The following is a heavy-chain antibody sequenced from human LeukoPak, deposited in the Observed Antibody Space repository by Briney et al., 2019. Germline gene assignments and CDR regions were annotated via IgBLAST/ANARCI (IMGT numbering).Heavy chain of an antibody. CDR1: GYTFTGYY. CDR3: ATDYAKWELSY. V-gene: IGHV1-2*02. J-gene: IGHJ4*02. Sequence: ASVKVSCKASGYTFTGYYMHWVRQAPGQGLEWMGWINPNSTGTNYAQKFQGRVTMTRDTFISTAYMELSRLRSDDSAVYYCATDYAKWELSYWGQGTLVTVTS. D-gene: IGHD1-26*01. CDR2: INPNSTGT.